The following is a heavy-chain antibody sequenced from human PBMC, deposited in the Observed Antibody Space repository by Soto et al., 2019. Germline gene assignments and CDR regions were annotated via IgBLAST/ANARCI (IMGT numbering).Heavy chain of an antibody. CDR2: INHSGST. V-gene: IGHV4-34*01. CDR3: ASALAAAGYYFDY. D-gene: IGHD6-13*01. Sequence: SETLSLTCAVYGGSFSGYYWSWIRQPPGKGLEWIGEINHSGSTNYNPSLKSRVTISVDTSKNQFSLKLSSVTAADTAVYYCASALAAAGYYFDYWGQGTLVTVSS. J-gene: IGHJ4*02. CDR1: GGSFSGYY.